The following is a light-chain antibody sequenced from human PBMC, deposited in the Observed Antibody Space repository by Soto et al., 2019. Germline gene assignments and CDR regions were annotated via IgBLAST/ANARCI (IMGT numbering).Light chain of an antibody. V-gene: IGLV2-18*01. CDR1: SIDVGSFNR. CDR2: EVS. CDR3: SLYTSRSTYV. Sequence: QSALTQPPSVSGSPGQSVTSACTGTSIDVGSFNRVSWYQQPPCTAPKLMTYEVSNRPSGVPDRFSGSKSGNTASLTISGLQAEDEAYYYCSLYTSRSTYVFGTGTKVTVL. J-gene: IGLJ1*01.